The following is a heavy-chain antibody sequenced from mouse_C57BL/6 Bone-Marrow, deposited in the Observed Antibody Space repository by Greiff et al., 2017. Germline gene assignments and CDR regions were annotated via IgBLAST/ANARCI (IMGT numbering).Heavy chain of an antibody. D-gene: IGHD1-1*01. CDR1: GYTFTSYW. CDR2: INPSSGYT. V-gene: IGHV1-7*01. Sequence: QVQLKQSGAELAKPGASVKLSCKASGYTFTSYWMHWVKQRPGQGLEWIGYINPSSGYTKYNQKFKDKATLTADKSSSTAYMQLSSLTYEDSAVYYCARRLRGFYYAMDYWGQGTSVTVSS. J-gene: IGHJ4*01. CDR3: ARRLRGFYYAMDY.